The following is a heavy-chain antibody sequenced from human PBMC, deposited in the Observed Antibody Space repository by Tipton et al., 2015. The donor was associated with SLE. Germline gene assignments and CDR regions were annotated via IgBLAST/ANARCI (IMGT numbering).Heavy chain of an antibody. Sequence: QLVQSGGGEVQPGRSLRLSCAASGYTFPTYAMHWVRQAPGKGLEWVAVISYDGSNKYYADSVKGRFTISRVNSKNTLYLQMNSLRAEDTAVYYCAAQLEPRDGFDYWGQGTLVTVSS. CDR2: ISYDGSNK. CDR3: AAQLEPRDGFDY. CDR1: GYTFPTYA. D-gene: IGHD1-1*01. V-gene: IGHV3-30*04. J-gene: IGHJ4*02.